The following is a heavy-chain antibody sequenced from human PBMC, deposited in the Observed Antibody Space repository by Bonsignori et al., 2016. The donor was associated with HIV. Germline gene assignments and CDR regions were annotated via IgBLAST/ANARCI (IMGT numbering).Heavy chain of an antibody. J-gene: IGHJ4*02. CDR1: GFTFNTFA. V-gene: IGHV3-30*04. CDR3: VRIEVHREY. D-gene: IGHD2/OR15-2a*01. CDR2: ISHDGGQK. Sequence: QVQLVESGGGGVQPGRSLRISCAASGFTFNTFAMHWVRQAPGEGLEWVAFISHDGGQKLYADSVKGRFTVSRDNSKNTLFLQMSGLRPDDTALYYCVRIEVHREYWGQGTVVTVSS.